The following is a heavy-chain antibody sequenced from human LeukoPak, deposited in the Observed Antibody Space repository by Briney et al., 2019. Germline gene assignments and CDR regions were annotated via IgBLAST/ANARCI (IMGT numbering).Heavy chain of an antibody. D-gene: IGHD2-15*01. J-gene: IGHJ4*02. CDR1: GYTFTDYA. CDR2: SNAGNGDT. V-gene: IGHV1-3*02. Sequence: ASVKVSCKASGYTFTDYAIHWVRQAPGQRLEWMGWSNAGNGDTRYSQELQGRVTITRDTSASTAYMELSSLRSEDVAVYYCVRSVDGSCSGGRCSKYHSDYWGQGTLVTVPS. CDR3: VRSVDGSCSGGRCSKYHSDY.